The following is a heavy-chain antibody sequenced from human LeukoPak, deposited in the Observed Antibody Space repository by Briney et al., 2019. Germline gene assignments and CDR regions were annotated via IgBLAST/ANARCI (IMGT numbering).Heavy chain of an antibody. D-gene: IGHD3-3*01. Sequence: SVKVSCKASGGTFSSYAISWVRQAPGQGLEWMGGIIPIFGTANYAQKFQGRVTITADESTSTAYMELSSLRSEDTAVYYCARSITIFGVVTIPVYGYYYGMDVWGQGTTVTVSS. V-gene: IGHV1-69*13. CDR3: ARSITIFGVVTIPVYGYYYGMDV. CDR2: IIPIFGTA. CDR1: GGTFSSYA. J-gene: IGHJ6*02.